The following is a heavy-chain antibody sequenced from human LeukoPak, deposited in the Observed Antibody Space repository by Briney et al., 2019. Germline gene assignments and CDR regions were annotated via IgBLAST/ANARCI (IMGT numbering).Heavy chain of an antibody. CDR2: IYYSGST. Sequence: PSETLSLTCTVSGGSISSYYWSWIRQPPGKGLEWIGYIYYSGSTNYNPSLKSRVTISVDTSKNQFSLKLSSVTAADTAVYYCARQTEQYYDFWSGYPLIGMDVWGQGTTVTVS. D-gene: IGHD3-3*01. CDR1: GGSISSYY. CDR3: ARQTEQYYDFWSGYPLIGMDV. V-gene: IGHV4-59*01. J-gene: IGHJ6*02.